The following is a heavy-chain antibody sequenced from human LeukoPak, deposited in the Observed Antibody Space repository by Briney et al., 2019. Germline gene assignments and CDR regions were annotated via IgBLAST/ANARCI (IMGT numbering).Heavy chain of an antibody. CDR3: AKGGPHYGSGSDYAFDY. Sequence: PGGSLRLSCAASGFTFTNFAMHWVRQAPGKGLEWVTVIAADGNNKYFADSVKGRFTISRDNSKNTLYLQMNSLRAEDTAGYYCAKGGPHYGSGSDYAFDYWGQGTLVTVSS. J-gene: IGHJ4*02. V-gene: IGHV3-30*18. CDR2: IAADGNNK. D-gene: IGHD3-10*01. CDR1: GFTFTNFA.